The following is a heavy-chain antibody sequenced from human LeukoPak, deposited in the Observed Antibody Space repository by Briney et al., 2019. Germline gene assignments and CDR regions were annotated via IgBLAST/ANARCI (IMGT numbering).Heavy chain of an antibody. J-gene: IGHJ4*02. CDR1: GFTFSSYW. D-gene: IGHD3-16*02. V-gene: IGHV3-7*01. Sequence: GGSLRLSCAASGFTFSSYWMYWVRQAPGKGLEWVANMDQDGSRTYYVDSVKGRFTISRDNAKNSLYLQMNSLRAEDTAVYFCAKDRTYRYFDYWGQGTLVTVSS. CDR2: MDQDGSRT. CDR3: AKDRTYRYFDY.